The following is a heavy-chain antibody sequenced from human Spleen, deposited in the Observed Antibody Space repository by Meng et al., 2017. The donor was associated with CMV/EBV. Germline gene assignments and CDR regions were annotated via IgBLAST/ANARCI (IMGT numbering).Heavy chain of an antibody. CDR1: EFTFNSYA. V-gene: IGHV3-30*04. J-gene: IGHJ6*02. Sequence: GGSLRLSCAASEFTFNSYAMHWVRQAPGQGLEWVAVISYDGSKKYYADSVKGRFTISRDNSKNTLDLQMNRLRGEDTAVYYCARGHSGYDYFRSPPYYFYGMDVWGQGTTVTVSS. CDR3: ARGHSGYDYFRSPPYYFYGMDV. CDR2: ISYDGSKK. D-gene: IGHD5-12*01.